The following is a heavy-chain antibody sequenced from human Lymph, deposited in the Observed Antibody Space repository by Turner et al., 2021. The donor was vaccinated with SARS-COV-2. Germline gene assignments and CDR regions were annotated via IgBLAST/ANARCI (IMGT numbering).Heavy chain of an antibody. D-gene: IGHD2-15*01. Sequence: EVQLVESGGGVVQPGGSLRLSCAASGFTFDDYAMHWVRQAPGKGLEWVSLISGDGGGTYYADSVKDRFTISRDNSKNSLSLQMNSLRAEDTALYYCAKDPGYCSGGSCYSRTYFDFWGQGTLVTVSA. V-gene: IGHV3-43*02. CDR3: AKDPGYCSGGSCYSRTYFDF. CDR2: ISGDGGGT. CDR1: GFTFDDYA. J-gene: IGHJ4*02.